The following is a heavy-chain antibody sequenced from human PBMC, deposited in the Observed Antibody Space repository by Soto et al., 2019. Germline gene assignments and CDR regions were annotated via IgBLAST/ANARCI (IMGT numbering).Heavy chain of an antibody. CDR1: GFTFSDYY. D-gene: IGHD6-19*01. CDR3: ARAPFSSGHYGMDV. CDR2: ISSSGSTI. Sequence: QVQLVESGVGLVKPGGSLRLAGAASGFTFSDYYMSWIRQAPGKGLEWVSYISSSGSTIYYADSVKGRFTISRDNAKNSRYLPMNGLRAEDTAVYYCARAPFSSGHYGMDVCGQGTTVTVSS. J-gene: IGHJ6*02. V-gene: IGHV3-11*01.